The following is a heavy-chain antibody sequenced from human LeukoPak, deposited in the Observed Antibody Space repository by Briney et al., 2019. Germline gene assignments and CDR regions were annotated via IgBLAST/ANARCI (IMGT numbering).Heavy chain of an antibody. V-gene: IGHV3-23*01. J-gene: IGHJ4*02. CDR2: IRESGGGT. CDR1: GFTLSNYD. Sequence: GGSLRLSCAASGFTLSNYDMIWVRQAPGRGQEWVSGIRESGGGTYYTDSVKGRFTVSRDNSKNTVYLQMNSLRGEDTAVYYCARRGIVVRGFLIGLHKQAYYFDYWGQGALVTVSS. D-gene: IGHD3-10*01. CDR3: ARRGIVVRGFLIGLHKQAYYFDY.